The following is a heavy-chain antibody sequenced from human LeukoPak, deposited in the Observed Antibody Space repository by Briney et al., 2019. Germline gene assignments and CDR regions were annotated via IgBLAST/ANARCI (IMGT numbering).Heavy chain of an antibody. V-gene: IGHV3-30*18. Sequence: GGSLRLSCAASGFTFSNNGMNWVRQAPGKGLEWVAVISYDGSNEYYADSVKGRFTISRDNSKNTLYLQMNSLRAEDTAVYYCAKGFRGSYAWGQGTLVTVSS. CDR2: ISYDGSNE. CDR3: AKGFRGSYA. D-gene: IGHD1-26*01. CDR1: GFTFSNNG. J-gene: IGHJ4*02.